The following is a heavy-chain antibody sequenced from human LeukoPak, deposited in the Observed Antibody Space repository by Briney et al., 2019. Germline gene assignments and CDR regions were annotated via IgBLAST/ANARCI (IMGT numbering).Heavy chain of an antibody. CDR1: GFTFSGFS. J-gene: IGHJ1*01. Sequence: PGGSLRLSCAASGFTFSGFSMSWVRQSPTKGLEWVANIKQDGSERYYVDSVKGRFTISRDNAQNSMYLQMNSLRVEDTAVYYCTSWGDTAAEYFQRWGQGTLVTVSS. V-gene: IGHV3-7*01. CDR3: TSWGDTAAEYFQR. CDR2: IKQDGSER. D-gene: IGHD2-21*02.